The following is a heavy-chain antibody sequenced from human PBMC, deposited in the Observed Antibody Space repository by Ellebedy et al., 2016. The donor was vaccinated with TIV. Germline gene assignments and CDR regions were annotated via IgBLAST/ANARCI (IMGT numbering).Heavy chain of an antibody. CDR3: ATYDFWSASFDF. D-gene: IGHD3-3*01. CDR1: GYTFINNA. CDR2: INAGNGDT. V-gene: IGHV1-3*01. Sequence: ASVKVSXKASGYTFINNAVHWLRQAPGQRLEWMAWINAGNGDTKYSQKFQGRVTITRDTSASTAYLELGSLSSEDTAMYYCATYDFWSASFDFWGQGTLVTVSS. J-gene: IGHJ4*02.